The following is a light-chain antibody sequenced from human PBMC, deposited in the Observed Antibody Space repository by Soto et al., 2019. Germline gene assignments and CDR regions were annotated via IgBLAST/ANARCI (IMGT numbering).Light chain of an antibody. CDR1: QSISSN. CDR3: QRYAKRPSFT. J-gene: IGKJ3*01. CDR2: GAS. V-gene: IGKV3-15*01. Sequence: EIILTQSPATLSVSPGERATLSCRASQSISSNLAWYQHKPGQMPRLLIYGASSMTAGIPARFSRSGSGTEFTLSICSLQAEDCADYYCQRYAKRPSFTFGPGTKVATK.